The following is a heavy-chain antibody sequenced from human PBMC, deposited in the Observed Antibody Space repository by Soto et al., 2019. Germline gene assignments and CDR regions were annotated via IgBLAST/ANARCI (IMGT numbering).Heavy chain of an antibody. V-gene: IGHV2-5*02. J-gene: IGHJ3*02. Sequence: QITLKESGPTLVKPTQTLTLTCTFSGFSLSTSGVGVGWIRQPPGKALEWLELIYWDDDKRYSPSLKSRLSITKDTSNNHVVLTMTNMDPVDTATYYCAHTDDYFWGSYRDRVAFDIWGQGTMVTVSS. CDR2: IYWDDDK. CDR1: GFSLSTSGVG. CDR3: AHTDDYFWGSYRDRVAFDI. D-gene: IGHD3-16*02.